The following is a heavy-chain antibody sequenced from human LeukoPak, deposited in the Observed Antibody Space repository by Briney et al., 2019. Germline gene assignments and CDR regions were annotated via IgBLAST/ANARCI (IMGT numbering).Heavy chain of an antibody. Sequence: SETLSLTCAVYGGSFSGYYWSWIRQPPGKGLEWIGEINHSGSTNYNPSLKSRVTISVDTSKNQFSLKLSSVTAADTAVYYCARAPFRGVARAYYYYMDVWGKGTTVTVSS. CDR1: GGSFSGYY. V-gene: IGHV4-34*01. CDR3: ARAPFRGVARAYYYYMDV. CDR2: INHSGST. D-gene: IGHD3-10*01. J-gene: IGHJ6*03.